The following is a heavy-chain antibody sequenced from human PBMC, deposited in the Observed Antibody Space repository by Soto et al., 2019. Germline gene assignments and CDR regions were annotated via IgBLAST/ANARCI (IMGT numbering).Heavy chain of an antibody. CDR3: ASGLWTLQH. D-gene: IGHD3-10*01. J-gene: IGHJ1*01. CDR1: GFTFSNYW. Sequence: EVQLVESGGGLVQPGGSLRLSCAVSGFTFSNYWMSWVRQAPGKGLEWVANIKQDGSEKYYVDSVKGRFTISRDNAKNSLYLQMNSLGAEDTAVYFCASGLWTLQHWGQGTLVTVSS. CDR2: IKQDGSEK. V-gene: IGHV3-7*01.